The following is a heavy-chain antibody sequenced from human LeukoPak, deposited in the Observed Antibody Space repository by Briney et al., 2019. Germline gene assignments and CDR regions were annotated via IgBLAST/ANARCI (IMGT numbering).Heavy chain of an antibody. CDR3: ARDSLLGDFWSGYRAEYFQH. CDR1: GYTFTSYA. V-gene: IGHV7-4-1*02. D-gene: IGHD3-3*01. Sequence: ASVKVSCKASGYTFTSYAMNWVRQAPGQGLEWMGWINTNTGNPTYAQGFTGRFVFSLDTSVSTAYLQISSLKAEDTAVYYCARDSLLGDFWSGYRAEYFQHWGQGTLVTVSS. J-gene: IGHJ1*01. CDR2: INTNTGNP.